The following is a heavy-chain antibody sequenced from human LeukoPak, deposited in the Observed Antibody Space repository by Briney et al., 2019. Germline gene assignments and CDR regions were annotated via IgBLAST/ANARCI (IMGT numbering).Heavy chain of an antibody. Sequence: GGSLRLSCAASGFTFRNYALCWVRQAPGKGLEWVSTISDSGDSTYYADSVKGRFTISRDNSKNTLYLQMNSLRAEDTAIYYCAKSGGPTSFDLEYWGQGTLVTVSS. CDR2: ISDSGDST. CDR1: GFTFRNYA. J-gene: IGHJ4*02. CDR3: AKSGGPTSFDLEY. D-gene: IGHD3-16*01. V-gene: IGHV3-23*01.